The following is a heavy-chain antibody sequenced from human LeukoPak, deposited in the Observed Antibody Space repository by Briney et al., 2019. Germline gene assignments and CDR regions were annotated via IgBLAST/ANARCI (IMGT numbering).Heavy chain of an antibody. CDR1: GGSISCYY. CDR3: AQGYRYGRFDY. CDR2: IHYSGGT. D-gene: IGHD5-18*01. Sequence: SETLSLTCTVSGGSISCYYWSWIRQPPGKGLEWIGFIHYSGGTNYNPSLKSRVTISVDTSKNQFSLNLSSVTAADTAVYYSAQGYRYGRFDYWGQGTLVTVSS. V-gene: IGHV4-59*03. J-gene: IGHJ4*02.